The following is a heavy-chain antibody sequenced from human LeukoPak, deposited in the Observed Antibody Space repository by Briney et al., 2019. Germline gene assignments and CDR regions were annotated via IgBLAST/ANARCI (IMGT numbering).Heavy chain of an antibody. Sequence: GASVKVSCKTSGYTFTGFYIHWVRQAPGQGLEWMGWINPNSGGTNYAQKFQGRVTMTRDTSISTAYMELSRLRSDDTAVYYCARTRNYGSGKNWFDPWGQGTLVTVSS. CDR1: GYTFTGFY. J-gene: IGHJ5*02. D-gene: IGHD3-10*01. CDR2: INPNSGGT. CDR3: ARTRNYGSGKNWFDP. V-gene: IGHV1-2*02.